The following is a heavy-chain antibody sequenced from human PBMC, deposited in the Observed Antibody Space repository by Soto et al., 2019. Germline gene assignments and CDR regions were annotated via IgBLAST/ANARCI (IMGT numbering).Heavy chain of an antibody. CDR1: GYTFTSYG. D-gene: IGHD3-3*01. Sequence: ASVTVSCKASGYTFTSYGISWVRQAPGQGLEWMGWISAYNGNTNYAQKLQGRVTMTTDTSTSTAYMELRSLRSDDTAVYYCARDLDFGVIIELIDAFDIWGQGTMVTVSS. V-gene: IGHV1-18*01. CDR3: ARDLDFGVIIELIDAFDI. J-gene: IGHJ3*02. CDR2: ISAYNGNT.